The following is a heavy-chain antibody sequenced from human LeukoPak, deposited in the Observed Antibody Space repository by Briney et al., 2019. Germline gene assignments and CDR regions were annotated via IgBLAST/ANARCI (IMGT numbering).Heavy chain of an antibody. CDR2: LVPNIGST. CDR1: GHTVTSYY. V-gene: IGHV1-2*02. CDR3: ARDYCSGSSFFFDY. J-gene: IGHJ4*02. Sequence: VRDCRKTDGHTVTSYYIQWVPQAPGQELEWRGWLVPNIGSTNYAQNFEGRVNMTRNTSISKAFIALCRLTSDHTDVYYCARDYCSGSSFFFDYWGQGTLVTVSS. D-gene: IGHD2-15*01.